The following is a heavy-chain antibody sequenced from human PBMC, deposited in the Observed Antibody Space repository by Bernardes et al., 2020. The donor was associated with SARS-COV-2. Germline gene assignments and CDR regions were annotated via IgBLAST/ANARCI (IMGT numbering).Heavy chain of an antibody. CDR3: ARSAGMDV. V-gene: IGHV3-7*03. CDR1: GFDFSDFW. CDR2: IKRDGSET. J-gene: IGHJ6*02. Sequence: GWSLRRSCAGSGFDFSDFWMTWVRQAPGKGLEWVANIKRDGSETYYVDSVKGRFTISRDNAKNLVFLQMNSLRAEDTAVFYCARSAGMDVWGQGTMVTVSS.